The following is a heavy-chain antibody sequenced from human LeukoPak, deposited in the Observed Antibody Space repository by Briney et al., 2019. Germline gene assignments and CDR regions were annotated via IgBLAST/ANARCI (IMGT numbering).Heavy chain of an antibody. CDR1: GGSFSGYY. CDR2: INHSGST. CDR3: ARGTRDYDILTGYALPYYYYYYMDV. V-gene: IGHV4-34*01. J-gene: IGHJ6*03. Sequence: PSETLSLTCAVYGGSFSGYYWSWIRQPPGKGLEWIGEINHSGSTNYNPSLKSRVTISVDTSKNQFSLKLSSVAAADTAVYYCARGTRDYDILTGYALPYYYYYYMDVWGKGTTVTVSS. D-gene: IGHD3-9*01.